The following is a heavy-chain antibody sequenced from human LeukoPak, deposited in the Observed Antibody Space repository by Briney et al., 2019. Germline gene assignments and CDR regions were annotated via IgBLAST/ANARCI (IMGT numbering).Heavy chain of an antibody. J-gene: IGHJ4*02. CDR1: GYTFTSYG. D-gene: IGHD3-22*01. V-gene: IGHV1-18*01. CDR3: AGDIVSYYYDSSGYSKGLFDY. Sequence: ASVKVSCKASGYTFTSYGISWVRQAPGQGLEWMGWISAYNGNTNYAQKLQGRVTMTTDTSTSTAYMELRSLRSDDTAVDYCAGDIVSYYYDSSGYSKGLFDYWGQGTLVTVSS. CDR2: ISAYNGNT.